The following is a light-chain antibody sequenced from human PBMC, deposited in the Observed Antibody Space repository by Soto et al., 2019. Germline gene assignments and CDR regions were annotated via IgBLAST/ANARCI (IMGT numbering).Light chain of an antibody. Sequence: QSALTQPPSASGSPGQSVTISCTGTSSDVGGYNYVSWYQHHPGKAPKLMIYEVSKRPSGVPDRCSGSKSGNTASLPVSGLPDEYEGDYYFSSYAGSNNLVFGGGTKLTVL. CDR3: SSYAGSNNLV. V-gene: IGLV2-8*01. J-gene: IGLJ2*01. CDR1: SSDVGGYNY. CDR2: EVS.